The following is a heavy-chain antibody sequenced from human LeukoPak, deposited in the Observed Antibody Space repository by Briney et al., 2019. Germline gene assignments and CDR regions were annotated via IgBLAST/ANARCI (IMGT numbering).Heavy chain of an antibody. D-gene: IGHD3-22*01. J-gene: IGHJ4*02. CDR2: IYYSGST. Sequence: SETLSLTCTVSGASISSYYWSWIRQPPGKGLEWIGYIYYSGSTNYNPSLKSRVTISVDTSKNQFSLKLSSVTAADTAVYYCARGNYYDITGVFDYWGQGTLVTVSS. CDR1: GASISSYY. CDR3: ARGNYYDITGVFDY. V-gene: IGHV4-59*01.